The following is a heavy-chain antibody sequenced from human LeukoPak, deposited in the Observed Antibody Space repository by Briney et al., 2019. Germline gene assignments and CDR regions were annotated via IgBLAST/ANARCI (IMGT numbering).Heavy chain of an antibody. CDR3: ARDREIGSSWTFDY. D-gene: IGHD6-13*01. CDR2: IYYSGST. V-gene: IGHV4-59*01. J-gene: IGHJ4*02. Sequence: SETLSLTCTVSGGSISSYYWSWIRQPPGKGLEWIGYIYYSGSTNYNPSLKSRVTISVDTSKNQFSLKLSSVTAADTAVYYCARDREIGSSWTFDYWGQGTLVTVSS. CDR1: GGSISSYY.